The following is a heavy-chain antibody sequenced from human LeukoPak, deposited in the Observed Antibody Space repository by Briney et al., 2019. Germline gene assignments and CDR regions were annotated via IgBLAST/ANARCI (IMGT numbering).Heavy chain of an antibody. CDR3: ASPLALGIFSWLVS. CDR1: GFTFSSYA. D-gene: IGHD3-3*01. CDR2: MSGGGGST. V-gene: IGHV3-23*01. Sequence: PGRSLRLSCAASGFTFSSYAMHWVRQAPGKGLEWVSSMSGGGGSTFYADSVKGRFTMSRDISKNTLYLQMNSLRADDTAVYYCASPLALGIFSWLVSWGQGTLVTVSS. J-gene: IGHJ4*02.